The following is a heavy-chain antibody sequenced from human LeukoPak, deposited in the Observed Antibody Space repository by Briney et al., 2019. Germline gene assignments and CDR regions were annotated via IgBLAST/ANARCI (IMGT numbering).Heavy chain of an antibody. Sequence: GGSLRPSCAASGFTFSDYYMSWIRQAPGKGLEWVSYISSSGSTIYYADSVKGRFTISRDNAKNSLYLQMNSLRAEDTAVYYCARDGALMTTVTSRPFDYWGQGTLVTVSS. CDR1: GFTFSDYY. CDR2: ISSSGSTI. V-gene: IGHV3-11*04. J-gene: IGHJ4*02. CDR3: ARDGALMTTVTSRPFDY. D-gene: IGHD4-11*01.